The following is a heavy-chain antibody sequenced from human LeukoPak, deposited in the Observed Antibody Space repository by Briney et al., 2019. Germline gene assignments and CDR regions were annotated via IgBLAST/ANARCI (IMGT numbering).Heavy chain of an antibody. CDR1: GFTFSSYW. Sequence: PGGSLRLSCAASGFTFSSYWMSWVRQAPGKGLEWVANIKQDGSEKYYVDSVKGRFTISRDNAKNSLYLQMNSLRAEDTAVYYCARVGEGAHDAFDIWGQGTMVTVSS. CDR2: IKQDGSEK. V-gene: IGHV3-7*01. CDR3: ARVGEGAHDAFDI. J-gene: IGHJ3*02. D-gene: IGHD1-26*01.